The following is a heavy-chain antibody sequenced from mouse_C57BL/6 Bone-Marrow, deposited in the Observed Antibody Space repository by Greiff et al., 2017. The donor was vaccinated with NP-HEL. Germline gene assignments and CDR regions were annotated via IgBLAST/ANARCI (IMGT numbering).Heavy chain of an antibody. CDR1: GFTFSSYG. CDR2: ISSGGSYT. V-gene: IGHV5-6*02. Sequence: EVMLVESGGDLAKPGGSLKLSCAASGFTFSSYGMSWVRQTPDKRLEWVATISSGGSYTYYPDSVKGRFTISRDNAKNTLYLQMSSLKSEDTAMYYCARRGTTVVGTYAMDYWGQGTSVTVSS. D-gene: IGHD1-1*01. CDR3: ARRGTTVVGTYAMDY. J-gene: IGHJ4*01.